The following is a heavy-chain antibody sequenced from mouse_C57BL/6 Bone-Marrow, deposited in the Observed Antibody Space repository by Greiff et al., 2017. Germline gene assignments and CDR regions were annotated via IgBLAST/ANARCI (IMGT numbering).Heavy chain of an antibody. CDR1: GYTFTSYW. D-gene: IGHD2-1*01. CDR3: ARLGIYYGNLRFAY. J-gene: IGHJ3*01. CDR2: IDPSDSYT. Sequence: QVQLQQPGAELVRPGTSVKLSCKASGYTFTSYWMHWVKQRPGQGLEWIGVIDPSDSYTNYNQKFKGKATLTVDTSSSTAYMQLSSLTSEDSAVYYCARLGIYYGNLRFAYWGQGTLVTVSA. V-gene: IGHV1-59*01.